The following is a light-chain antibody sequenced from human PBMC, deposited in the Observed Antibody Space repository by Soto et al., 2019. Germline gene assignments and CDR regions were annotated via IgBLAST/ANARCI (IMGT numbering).Light chain of an antibody. CDR1: QSISSW. Sequence: DIQMTQSPSTLSASVGDRVTITCRASQSISSWLAWYQQKPGKAPKLLSYDASSLESGVPSRFSGRGSGTEFTLTISSLQPDDFATYCCQQYNSYFITGGQGTRLEIK. V-gene: IGKV1-5*01. J-gene: IGKJ5*01. CDR2: DAS. CDR3: QQYNSYFIT.